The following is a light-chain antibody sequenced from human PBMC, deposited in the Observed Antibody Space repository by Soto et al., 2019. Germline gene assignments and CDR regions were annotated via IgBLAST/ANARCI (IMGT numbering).Light chain of an antibody. Sequence: EIVMTHSPATLSVSPGERATLSCRASQSVSSKLAWYQQKPGQDPRLLIYGASTRATGIPARFSGSGSWTEFTLIISSLQSADFAVDYCRQYDHWPPVTFGGGTQVEIK. V-gene: IGKV3-15*01. CDR1: QSVSSK. J-gene: IGKJ4*01. CDR3: RQYDHWPPVT. CDR2: GAS.